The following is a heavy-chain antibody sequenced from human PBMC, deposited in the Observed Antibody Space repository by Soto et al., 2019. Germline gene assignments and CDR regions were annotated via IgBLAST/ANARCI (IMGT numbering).Heavy chain of an antibody. Sequence: QVQLVQSGDEVKKTGASVRVSCKASGYRFTSFGLSWVRLAPGPGLEWMGWISPFSGHIKYPQRFQDRVTVTTDTSTKRAYLEVRSLRSDDTAVYFCARDPSNSGYDFSFDVWGQGTLVTVSS. CDR3: ARDPSNSGYDFSFDV. V-gene: IGHV1-18*01. CDR2: ISPFSGHI. J-gene: IGHJ4*02. CDR1: GYRFTSFG. D-gene: IGHD5-12*01.